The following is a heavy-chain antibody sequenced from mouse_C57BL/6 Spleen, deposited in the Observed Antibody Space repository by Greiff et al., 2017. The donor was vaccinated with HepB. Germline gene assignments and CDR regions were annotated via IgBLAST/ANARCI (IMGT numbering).Heavy chain of an antibody. CDR2: ISSGSSTI. CDR3: ARNDYSNYVWFAY. J-gene: IGHJ3*01. V-gene: IGHV5-17*01. D-gene: IGHD2-5*01. Sequence: EVKLMESGGGLVKPGGSLKLSCAASGFTFSDYGMHWVRQAPEKGLEWVAYISSGSSTIYYADTVKGRFTISRDNAKNTLFLQMTSLRSEDTAMYYCARNDYSNYVWFAYWGQGTLVTVSA. CDR1: GFTFSDYG.